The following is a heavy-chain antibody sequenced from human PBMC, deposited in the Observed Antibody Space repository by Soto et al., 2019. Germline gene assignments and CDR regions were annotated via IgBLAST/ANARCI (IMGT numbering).Heavy chain of an antibody. D-gene: IGHD2-15*01. V-gene: IGHV4-59*08. Sequence: SETLSLTCTVSGGSISSYYWSWIRQPPGKGLEWIAYFYYSGSTNYNPSLKSRVTISVDTSKNQFSLKLSSVTAADTAVYYCARHPLGYCSGGSCSNNWFDPWGQGTLVTVSS. CDR2: FYYSGST. CDR3: ARHPLGYCSGGSCSNNWFDP. CDR1: GGSISSYY. J-gene: IGHJ5*02.